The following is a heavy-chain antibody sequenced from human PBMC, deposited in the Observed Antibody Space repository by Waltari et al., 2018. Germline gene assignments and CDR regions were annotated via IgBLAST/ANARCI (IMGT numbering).Heavy chain of an antibody. D-gene: IGHD6-6*01. CDR2: IYYSGRT. CDR1: GGPISRYGSY. CDR3: ARCITARTLGYWFDP. V-gene: IGHV4-31*03. Sequence: VQLQESGPGLVKPSQTLSLTCPVSGGPISRYGSYWSWFHQHPGKGLEWIGSIYYSGRTSYNPSLTSRVSISVDTSKNQFSLKLTSVTAADTAMFYCARCITARTLGYWFDPWGQGTLVTVSS. J-gene: IGHJ5*02.